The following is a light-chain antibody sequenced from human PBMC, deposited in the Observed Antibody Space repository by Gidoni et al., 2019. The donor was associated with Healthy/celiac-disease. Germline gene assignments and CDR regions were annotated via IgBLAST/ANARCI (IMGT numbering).Light chain of an antibody. CDR1: QDISNY. CDR2: DAS. CDR3: QQYDNLPLT. J-gene: IGKJ4*01. Sequence: DIQMTQSPSSLSASEGDRVTITCQASQDISNYLNWYQQKPGKAPKLLIYDASNLETGVPSRFSGSGSGTDFTFTISSLQPEDIATYYCQQYDNLPLTFXGXTKVEIK. V-gene: IGKV1-33*01.